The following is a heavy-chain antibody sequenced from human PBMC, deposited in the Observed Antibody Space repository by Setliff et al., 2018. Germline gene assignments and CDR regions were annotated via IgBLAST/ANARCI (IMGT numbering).Heavy chain of an antibody. CDR3: ARDTLTLGDITLFDY. CDR2: INLNTGNI. J-gene: IGHJ4*02. CDR1: GFTFTDYL. V-gene: IGHV1-2*02. D-gene: IGHD3-16*01. Sequence: ASVKVSCKAYGFTFTDYLMNWMRQAPEQGLEWMGRINLNTGNIFYAQEFQGRVTLTRDTSISTAYMELTGLRYDDTAIYYCARDTLTLGDITLFDYWGQGTLVTVPQ.